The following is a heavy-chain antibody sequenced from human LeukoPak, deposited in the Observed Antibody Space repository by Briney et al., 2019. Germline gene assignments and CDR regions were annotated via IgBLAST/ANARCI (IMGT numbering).Heavy chain of an antibody. V-gene: IGHV4-59*08. J-gene: IGHJ5*02. CDR1: GGSISSHY. CDR2: ISYSGST. Sequence: PSETLSLTCSVSGGSISSHYHNWIRQSPGKGLEWIGRISYSGSTNYNPSLQSRVTISIDTSKNQFSLRLTSVTAADTAVYYCARRGVEMSAVRPDNWLDPWGQGTLVTVSS. D-gene: IGHD5-24*01. CDR3: ARRGVEMSAVRPDNWLDP.